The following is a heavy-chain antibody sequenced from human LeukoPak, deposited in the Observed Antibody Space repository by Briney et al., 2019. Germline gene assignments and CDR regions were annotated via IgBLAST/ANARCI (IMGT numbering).Heavy chain of an antibody. CDR1: GYTFTGYY. Sequence: ASVKVSCKASGYTFTGYYMHWVRQAPGQRLEWMGWINPNLGDTNYAQKFQGRVTMTRDTSISTAYMELTRLRSDDTAVYYCARGPSSGWSNFPHNWGQGTLVTVSS. V-gene: IGHV1-2*02. J-gene: IGHJ4*02. D-gene: IGHD6-19*01. CDR2: INPNLGDT. CDR3: ARGPSSGWSNFPHN.